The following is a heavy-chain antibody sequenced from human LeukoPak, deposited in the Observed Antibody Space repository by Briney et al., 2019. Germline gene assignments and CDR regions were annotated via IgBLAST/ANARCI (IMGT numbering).Heavy chain of an antibody. V-gene: IGHV3-48*03. CDR3: ARCTTGRTFGSLREIKRSREIDY. CDR1: GFTFSSYE. J-gene: IGHJ4*02. Sequence: GGSLRLSCAASGFTFSSYEMNWVRQAPGKGLEWVSYISSSGSTIYYADSVKGRFTISRDNAKNSLYLQMNSLRVEDTVVYYCARCTTGRTFGSLREIKRSREIDYWGQGTLVTVSS. CDR2: ISSSGSTI. D-gene: IGHD1-1*01.